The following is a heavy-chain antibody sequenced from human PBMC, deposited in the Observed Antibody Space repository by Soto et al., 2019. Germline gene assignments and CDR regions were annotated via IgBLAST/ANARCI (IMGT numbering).Heavy chain of an antibody. CDR3: ARDDGYSSLYYYYYMDV. V-gene: IGHV3-48*01. CDR1: GFTFSSYS. Sequence: GGSLRLSCAASGFTFSSYSMNWVRQAPGKGLEWVSYISSSSSTIYYADSVKGRFTISRDNAKNSLYLQMNSLRAEDTAVYYCARDDGYSSLYYYYYMDVWGKGTTVTVSS. CDR2: ISSSSSTI. D-gene: IGHD5-18*01. J-gene: IGHJ6*03.